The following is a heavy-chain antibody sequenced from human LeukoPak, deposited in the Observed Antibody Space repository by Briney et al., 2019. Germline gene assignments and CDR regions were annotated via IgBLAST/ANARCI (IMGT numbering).Heavy chain of an antibody. Sequence: GGSLRLSCAASGFTFSSYAMSWVRQAPGKGLEWVSGLSGSGSSAYYADSVKGRFTISRDNSKNTLYLQMNSLRPEDTAVYYCAKGLTNLGDDWGQGTLVTVSS. J-gene: IGHJ4*02. CDR1: GFTFSSYA. V-gene: IGHV3-23*01. CDR3: AKGLTNLGDD. CDR2: LSGSGSSA. D-gene: IGHD3-9*01.